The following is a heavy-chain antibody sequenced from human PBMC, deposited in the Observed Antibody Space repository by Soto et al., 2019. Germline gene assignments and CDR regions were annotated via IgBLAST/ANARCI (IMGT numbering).Heavy chain of an antibody. CDR2: ISSSSSYI. CDR3: ARRLRAVAYYFDY. D-gene: IGHD2-15*01. V-gene: IGHV3-21*01. Sequence: EVPLVESGGGLVKPGGSLRLSCAASGFTFSSYSMNWVRQAPGKGLEWVSSISSSSSYIYYADSVKGRFTISRDNAKNSLYLQMNSLRAEDTAVYYCARRLRAVAYYFDYWGQGTLVTVSS. J-gene: IGHJ4*02. CDR1: GFTFSSYS.